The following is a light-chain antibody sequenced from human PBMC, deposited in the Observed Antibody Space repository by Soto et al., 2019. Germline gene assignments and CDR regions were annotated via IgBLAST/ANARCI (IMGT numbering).Light chain of an antibody. Sequence: EIVLTQSPATLSLSPGERATLSCRASQSVSSYLAWYQQKPGQAPRLLIYGASNRATGIPDRFSGSGSGTEFTLTINSLQPDDFATYYCQQYKSYWTFGQGTKVHIK. J-gene: IGKJ1*01. CDR2: GAS. CDR3: QQYKSYWT. CDR1: QSVSSY. V-gene: IGKV3-11*01.